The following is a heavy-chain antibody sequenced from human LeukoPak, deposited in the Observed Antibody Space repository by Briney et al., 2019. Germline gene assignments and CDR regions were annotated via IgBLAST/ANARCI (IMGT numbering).Heavy chain of an antibody. D-gene: IGHD4-17*01. CDR3: ARSPPGDGDHDY. V-gene: IGHV1-18*01. Sequence: ASVKVSCKASGYIFTTYGISWVRQAPGQGLEWMGWISVYNGNTNFAQKFQGRLTMTTDTATSTAYMELRSLRSDDTVVYYCARSPPGDGDHDYWGQGTLVTVSS. CDR1: GYIFTTYG. CDR2: ISVYNGNT. J-gene: IGHJ4*02.